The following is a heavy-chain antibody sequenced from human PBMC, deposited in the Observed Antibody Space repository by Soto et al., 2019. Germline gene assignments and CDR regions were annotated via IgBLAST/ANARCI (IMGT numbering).Heavy chain of an antibody. CDR2: VSTSGRST. V-gene: IGHV3-64D*06. Sequence: GESLTLSCSVSGFIFSESTIYWVRQGPGKGLEAISAVSTSGRSTYYADSAKDRFTISRDNSKNTLFLQMGSLRPEDTATYYCVKQAHGLDGVAFDYWGQGTQVTVSS. D-gene: IGHD2-15*01. CDR1: GFIFSEST. CDR3: VKQAHGLDGVAFDY. J-gene: IGHJ4*02.